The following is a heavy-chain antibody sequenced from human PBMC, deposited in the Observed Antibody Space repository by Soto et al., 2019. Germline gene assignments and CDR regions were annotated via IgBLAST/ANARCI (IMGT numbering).Heavy chain of an antibody. Sequence: GGSLILSCAASGFTFSSYAMSWVRQAPGKGLEWVSAISGSGGSTYYADSVKGRFTISRDNSKNTLYLQMNSLRAEDTAVYYCAKRSTYYDTPYWGQGTLVTVSS. J-gene: IGHJ4*02. CDR3: AKRSTYYDTPY. D-gene: IGHD3-9*01. CDR1: GFTFSSYA. V-gene: IGHV3-23*01. CDR2: ISGSGGST.